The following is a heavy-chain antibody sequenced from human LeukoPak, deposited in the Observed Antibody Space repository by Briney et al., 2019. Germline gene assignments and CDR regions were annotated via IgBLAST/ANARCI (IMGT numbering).Heavy chain of an antibody. CDR3: ARSNQLWPDY. CDR2: IYYSGST. J-gene: IGHJ4*02. CDR1: GGSISSGGYY. D-gene: IGHD5-18*01. V-gene: IGHV4-31*03. Sequence: SQTLSLTCTVSGGSISSGGYYWSWIRQHPGKGLEWIGYIYYSGSTYYNPPLKSRVTISVDTSKNQFSLKLSSVTAADTAVYYCARSNQLWPDYWGQGTLVTVSS.